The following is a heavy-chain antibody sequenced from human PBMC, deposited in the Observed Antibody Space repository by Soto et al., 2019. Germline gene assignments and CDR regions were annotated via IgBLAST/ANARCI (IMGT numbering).Heavy chain of an antibody. CDR1: GFSFNRFV. D-gene: IGHD3-16*01. CDR3: ATGSRAWGSFDN. J-gene: IGHJ4*02. CDR2: IWYDENNN. Sequence: QVQLVEAGGGVVQPGRSLRLSCAASGFSFNRFVMHWVRQAPGKGLEWVATIWYDENNNKYVDSVNCRFTISRDNSRSTLYLQLNSLRAADTAVYYCATGSRAWGSFDNWGQGTLVTVSA. V-gene: IGHV3-33*01.